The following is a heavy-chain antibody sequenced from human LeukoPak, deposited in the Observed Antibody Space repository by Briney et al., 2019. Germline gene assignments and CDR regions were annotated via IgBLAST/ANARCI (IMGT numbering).Heavy chain of an antibody. D-gene: IGHD6-13*01. CDR2: INSDGSYT. J-gene: IGHJ3*02. V-gene: IGHV3-74*01. CDR1: GFTFSSYW. CDR3: ARDLLGYSSSWYGVFDI. Sequence: GGSLRLSCAASGFTFSSYWMHWVRQAPGKGLVWVSRINSDGSYTSYADSVKGRFTISRDNAKNTLYLQMNSLRAEDTAVYYCARDLLGYSSSWYGVFDIWGQGTMVTVSS.